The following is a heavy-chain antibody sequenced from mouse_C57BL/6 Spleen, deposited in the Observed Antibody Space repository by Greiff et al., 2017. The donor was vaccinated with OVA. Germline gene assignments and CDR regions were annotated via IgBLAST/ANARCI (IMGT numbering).Heavy chain of an antibody. Sequence: QVQLQQPGAELVRPGTSVKLSCKASGYTFTSYWMHWVKQRPGQGLEWIGVIDPSDSYTNYNQKFKGKATLIVDTSSSTAYMQLSSLTSEDSAVYYCARDYYGTMDYWGQGTSVTVSS. J-gene: IGHJ4*01. V-gene: IGHV1-59*01. CDR2: IDPSDSYT. CDR3: ARDYYGTMDY. D-gene: IGHD1-1*01. CDR1: GYTFTSYW.